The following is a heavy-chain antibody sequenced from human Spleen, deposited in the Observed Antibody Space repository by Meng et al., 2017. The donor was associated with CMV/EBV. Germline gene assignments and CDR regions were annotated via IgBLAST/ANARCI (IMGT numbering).Heavy chain of an antibody. CDR2: ISWNSGSI. Sequence: GGPLRLSCAASGFTFDDYAMYWVRQVPGKGLEWVSGISWNSGSIGYADSVKGRFTISRDNAKNSLYLQMNSLRAEDTALYYCAKDYSTSSYYYYGMDVWGQGTTVTVSS. D-gene: IGHD6-6*01. V-gene: IGHV3-9*01. J-gene: IGHJ6*02. CDR1: GFTFDDYA. CDR3: AKDYSTSSYYYYGMDV.